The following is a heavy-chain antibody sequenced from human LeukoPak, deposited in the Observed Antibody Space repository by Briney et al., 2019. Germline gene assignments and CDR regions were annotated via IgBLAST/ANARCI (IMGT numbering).Heavy chain of an antibody. CDR3: ARDAVWGYYDSSGYYPLDY. CDR2: ISSSSSTI. V-gene: IGHV3-48*01. J-gene: IGHJ4*02. Sequence: GGSLRLSCAACGFSFSSYVVTWVRQAPGKGLEWVSYISSSSSTIYYADSVKGRFTISRDNAKNSLYLQMNSLRAEDTAVYYCARDAVWGYYDSSGYYPLDYWGQGTLVTVSS. CDR1: GFSFSSYV. D-gene: IGHD3-22*01.